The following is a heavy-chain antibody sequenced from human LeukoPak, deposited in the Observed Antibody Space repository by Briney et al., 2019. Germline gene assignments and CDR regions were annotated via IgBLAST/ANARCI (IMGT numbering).Heavy chain of an antibody. Sequence: GASVKVSCKASGYTFTGYYMHWVRQAPGQGLEWMGWINPNSGGTNYAQKFQGRVTMTRDTSISTAYMELSRLRSDDAAVYYCARDRITMVRGADGSWFDPWGQGNLVTVSS. V-gene: IGHV1-2*02. CDR3: ARDRITMVRGADGSWFDP. J-gene: IGHJ5*02. CDR2: INPNSGGT. CDR1: GYTFTGYY. D-gene: IGHD3-10*01.